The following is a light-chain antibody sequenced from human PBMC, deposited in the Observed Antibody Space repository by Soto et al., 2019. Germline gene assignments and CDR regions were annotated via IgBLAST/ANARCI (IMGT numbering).Light chain of an antibody. V-gene: IGLV2-14*01. CDR1: SSDVGGDHNF. CDR2: DVS. Sequence: VLTQPASVSGSPGQSIAISCTGTSSDVGGDHNFVSWYQQHPGKAPKLIIYDVSNRPSGVFNRFSGSKSGNTASLTISGLQAEDEADYYCSSYTSSSTYVFGTGTKVTVL. J-gene: IGLJ1*01. CDR3: SSYTSSSTYV.